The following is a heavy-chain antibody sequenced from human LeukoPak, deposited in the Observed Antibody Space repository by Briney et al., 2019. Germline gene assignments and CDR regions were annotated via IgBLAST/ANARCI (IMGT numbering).Heavy chain of an antibody. CDR1: GFTFSSYW. V-gene: IGHV3-7*01. J-gene: IGHJ5*02. CDR3: ARGGIVSGISGYGNWFDP. Sequence: GGSLRLSCAASGFTFSSYWMSWVRQAPGKGLEWVANIKQDGSEKYYVDSVKGRFTISRDNAKNSLYLQMNSLRAEDTAVYYCARGGIVSGISGYGNWFDPWGQGTLVTVSS. D-gene: IGHD5-12*01. CDR2: IKQDGSEK.